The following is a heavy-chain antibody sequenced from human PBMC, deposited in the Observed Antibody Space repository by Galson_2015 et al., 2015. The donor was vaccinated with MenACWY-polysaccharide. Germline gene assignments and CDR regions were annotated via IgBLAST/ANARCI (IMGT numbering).Heavy chain of an antibody. Sequence: SLRLSCAASDFTFSAHGMHWVRQAPGKGLEWVAAIWYDGGKRYYADAVEGRFAVSRDNSQSTLYLQMDSLGVEDTAMYYCARDVHYNDYLCYYFDYWGQGTLVTVSS. J-gene: IGHJ4*01. V-gene: IGHV3-33*01. D-gene: IGHD4-11*01. CDR2: IWYDGGKR. CDR1: DFTFSAHG. CDR3: ARDVHYNDYLCYYFDY.